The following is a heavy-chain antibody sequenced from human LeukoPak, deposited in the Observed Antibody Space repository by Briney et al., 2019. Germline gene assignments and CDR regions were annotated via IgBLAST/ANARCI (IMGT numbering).Heavy chain of an antibody. D-gene: IGHD1-7*01. CDR1: GGSIKTYH. V-gene: IGHV4-59*01. CDR3: ARLAGTTSGDY. CDR2: IYNSAIT. Sequence: SGTLSLTCTVSGGSIKTYHWNWLRQPPGKGLEWIGYIYNSAITNYNPSLKSRVSISIDTSKNQFSLKLNSVTAADTAVYYCARLAGTTSGDYWGQGILVTVSA. J-gene: IGHJ4*02.